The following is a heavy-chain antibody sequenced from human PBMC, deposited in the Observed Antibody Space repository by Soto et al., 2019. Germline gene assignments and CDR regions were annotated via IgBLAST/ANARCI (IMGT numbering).Heavy chain of an antibody. CDR1: GFTFSSYG. CDR3: AKDLRLVENWFDP. Sequence: GGSLRLSCAASGFTFSSYGMHWVRQAPGKGLEWVAVISYDGSNKYYADSVKGRFTISRDNSKNTLYLQMNSLRAEDTAVYYCAKDLRLVENWFDPWGQGTLVTVSS. CDR2: ISYDGSNK. V-gene: IGHV3-30*18. D-gene: IGHD6-19*01. J-gene: IGHJ5*02.